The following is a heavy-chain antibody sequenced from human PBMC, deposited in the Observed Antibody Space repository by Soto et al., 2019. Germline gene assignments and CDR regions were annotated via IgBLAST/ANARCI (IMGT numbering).Heavy chain of an antibody. V-gene: IGHV3-30-3*01. J-gene: IGHJ6*02. Sequence: GGSLRLSCAASGFTFSSYAMHWVRQAPGKGLEWVAVISYDGSNKYYADSVKGRFTISRDNSKNTLYLQMNSLRAEDTAVYYCARDKYCSSTSCYAPQQYYYYYYGMDVWGQGTTVTVSS. D-gene: IGHD2-2*01. CDR3: ARDKYCSSTSCYAPQQYYYYYYGMDV. CDR1: GFTFSSYA. CDR2: ISYDGSNK.